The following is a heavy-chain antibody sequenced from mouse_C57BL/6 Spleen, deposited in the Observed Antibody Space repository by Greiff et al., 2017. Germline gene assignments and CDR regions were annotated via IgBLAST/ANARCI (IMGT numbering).Heavy chain of an antibody. Sequence: QVQLQQPGAELVKPGASVKLSCKASGYTFTSYWMHWVKQRPGQGLEWIGMIHPNSGSTNYNEKFKSKDTLTVDKSSSTAYMQLSSLTSEDSAVYYCAREGMITRYFDYWGQGTTLTVSS. CDR1: GYTFTSYW. V-gene: IGHV1-64*01. CDR2: IHPNSGST. D-gene: IGHD2-4*01. J-gene: IGHJ2*01. CDR3: AREGMITRYFDY.